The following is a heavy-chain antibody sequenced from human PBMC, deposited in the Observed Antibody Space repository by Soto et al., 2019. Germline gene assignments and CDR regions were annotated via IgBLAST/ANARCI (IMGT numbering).Heavy chain of an antibody. J-gene: IGHJ4*02. CDR1: RYTFTNYD. CDR2: MNPNSGDT. D-gene: IGHD3-3*01. V-gene: IGHV1-8*01. CDR3: ARGGLQSGTDY. Sequence: QVHLVQSGAEVQKPGASVKVSCKASRYTFTNYDINWVRQATGQGLEWMGWMNPNSGDTGYAQKFQGRGHMTRNTSITTAYMELSSLRSEDTAVYYCARGGLQSGTDYWGQGTLVTVSS.